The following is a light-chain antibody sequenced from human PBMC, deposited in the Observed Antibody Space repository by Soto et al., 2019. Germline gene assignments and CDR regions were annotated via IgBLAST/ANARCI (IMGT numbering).Light chain of an antibody. CDR1: TSNIGSNT. J-gene: IGLJ2*01. Sequence: QSVLTQPPSASGTPGQRVTISCSGSTSNIGSNTVNWYQQLPGTDPKLLIYSDSQRPSGVPDRFSGSKSGTSASLAISGLQSEDESDYYCAVWDDSLNGSVFGGGTKVTVL. CDR2: SDS. CDR3: AVWDDSLNGSV. V-gene: IGLV1-44*01.